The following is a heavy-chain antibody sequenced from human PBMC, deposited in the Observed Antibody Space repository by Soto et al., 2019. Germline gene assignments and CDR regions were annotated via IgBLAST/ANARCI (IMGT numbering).Heavy chain of an antibody. CDR3: VHSPNVAVDH. CDR2: ISQTETT. V-gene: IGHV4-34*01. CDR1: GESFGGFY. D-gene: IGHD2-15*01. Sequence: PSETLSLTCVVYGESFGGFYWRWVRQSPGKGLEWIGEISQTETTAYSPSLKSRVSISADTSKKQFSLTLTSVTAADTAVYYCVHSPNVAVDHWGHGTLVTVSS. J-gene: IGHJ4*01.